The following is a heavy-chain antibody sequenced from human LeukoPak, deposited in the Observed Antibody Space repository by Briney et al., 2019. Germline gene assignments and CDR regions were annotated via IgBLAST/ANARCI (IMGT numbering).Heavy chain of an antibody. J-gene: IGHJ6*02. CDR2: ISWNSGSI. CDR1: GFTFYDYA. D-gene: IGHD5-12*01. Sequence: ALRVSCAPSGFTFYDYAMHWGRDAPGEGLGWGSGISWNSGSIGYADSVKGRFTISRDNAKTSLYLQMNSLRAEDTALYYCAKDIRGLWLRYYYYGMDVWGQGTPVTVSS. V-gene: IGHV3-9*01. CDR3: AKDIRGLWLRYYYYGMDV.